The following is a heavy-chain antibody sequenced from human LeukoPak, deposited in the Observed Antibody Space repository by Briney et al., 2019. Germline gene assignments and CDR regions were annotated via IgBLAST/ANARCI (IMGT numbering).Heavy chain of an antibody. Sequence: PGGSLRLSCAASGFTFSSYWMSWVRQAPGKGLEWVANIKQDGSEKYYVDSVKGRFTISRDNAKNSLYLQMNSLRAEDTAVYYCARDRIAARPGAFDYWGQGTLVTVSS. J-gene: IGHJ4*02. D-gene: IGHD6-6*01. CDR2: IKQDGSEK. V-gene: IGHV3-7*01. CDR1: GFTFSSYW. CDR3: ARDRIAARPGAFDY.